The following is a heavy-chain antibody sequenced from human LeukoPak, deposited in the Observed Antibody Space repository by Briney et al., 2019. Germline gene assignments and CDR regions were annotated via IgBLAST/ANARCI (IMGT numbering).Heavy chain of an antibody. CDR3: ASALLRNRDRYNYGDAFDI. CDR1: GGTFSSYA. Sequence: ASVKVSCKASGGTFSSYAISWVRQAPGQGMEWMGGISTIFRTANYPQKFHRRVTLTTDESTSTAYLELSSLRSDDTAVYYCASALLRNRDRYNYGDAFDIWGQGTMVTVSS. J-gene: IGHJ3*02. V-gene: IGHV1-69*05. D-gene: IGHD5-24*01. CDR2: ISTIFRTA.